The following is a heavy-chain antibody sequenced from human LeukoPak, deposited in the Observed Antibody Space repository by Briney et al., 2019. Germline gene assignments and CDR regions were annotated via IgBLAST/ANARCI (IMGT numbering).Heavy chain of an antibody. Sequence: SETLSLTCTVSGASISQYYWSWIRQTPEKGLEWMGHIHTSGAGTYYPSLKSRLTMSIDTSRNQLYLKLTSVTAADTAVYFCARLGSYHDFWGQGALVTVSS. J-gene: IGHJ4*02. CDR2: IHTSGAG. CDR1: GASISQYY. CDR3: ARLGSYHDF. D-gene: IGHD1-26*01. V-gene: IGHV4-4*09.